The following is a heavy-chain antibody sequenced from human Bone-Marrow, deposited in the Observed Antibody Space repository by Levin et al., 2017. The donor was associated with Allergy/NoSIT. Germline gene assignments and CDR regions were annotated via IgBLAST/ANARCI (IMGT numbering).Heavy chain of an antibody. CDR2: ISYDGSNK. Sequence: GGSLRLSCAASGFTFNNYGMHWVRQAPGKGLEWVAVISYDGSNKYYADSVKDRFTISRDQSKNTLYLQMNNLRAEDTAVYYCARRNDFWSRTHGGYYFFMDVWGKGTTVTVSS. CDR1: GFTFNNYG. J-gene: IGHJ6*03. V-gene: IGHV3-30*03. D-gene: IGHD3-3*01. CDR3: ARRNDFWSRTHGGYYFFMDV.